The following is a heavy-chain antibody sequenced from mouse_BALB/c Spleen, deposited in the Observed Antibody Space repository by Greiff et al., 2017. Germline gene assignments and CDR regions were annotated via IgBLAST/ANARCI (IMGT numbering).Heavy chain of an antibody. J-gene: IGHJ4*01. CDR1: GYTFTSYY. V-gene: IGHV1S56*01. CDR2: IYPGNVNT. CDR3: AREDYRYVDYAMDY. Sequence: VQLQQSGPELVKPGASVRISCKASGYTFTSYYIHWVKQRPGQGLEWIGWIYPGNVNTKYNEKFKGKATLTADKSSSTAYMQLSSLTSEDSAVYFCAREDYRYVDYAMDYWGQGTSVTVSS. D-gene: IGHD2-14*01.